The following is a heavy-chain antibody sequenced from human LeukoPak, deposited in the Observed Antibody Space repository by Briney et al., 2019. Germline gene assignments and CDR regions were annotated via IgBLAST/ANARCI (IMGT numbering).Heavy chain of an antibody. V-gene: IGHV1-69*13. CDR3: AGDQYCSGGSCYSSNSDYYYYYYGMDV. Sequence: ASVKVSCKASGGTFSSYAISWVRQAPGQGLEWMGGIIPIFGTANYAQKFQGRVTITADESTSTAYMELSSLRSEDTAVYYCAGDQYCSGGSCYSSNSDYYYYYYGMDVWGQGTTVTVSS. CDR2: IIPIFGTA. J-gene: IGHJ6*02. D-gene: IGHD2-15*01. CDR1: GGTFSSYA.